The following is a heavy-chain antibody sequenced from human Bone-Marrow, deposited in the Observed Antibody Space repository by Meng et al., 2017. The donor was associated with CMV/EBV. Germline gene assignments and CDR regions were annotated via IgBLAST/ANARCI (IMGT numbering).Heavy chain of an antibody. CDR2: ISSSGRTI. CDR3: AMSPSRGYYYYGMDG. V-gene: IGHV3-48*03. Sequence: GESLKISCAASGFTFSSYEMNWVRQAPGKGLEWVSYISSSGRTIYYADSVKGRFTITRDNAKTSLYLQMNSLRAEDTAVYYCAMSPSRGYYYYGMDGWAKGPTVTVS. CDR1: GFTFSSYE. D-gene: IGHD6-13*01. J-gene: IGHJ6*04.